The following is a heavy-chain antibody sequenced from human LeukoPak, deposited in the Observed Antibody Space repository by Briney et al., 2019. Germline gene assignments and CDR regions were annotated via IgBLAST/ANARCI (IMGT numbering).Heavy chain of an antibody. CDR3: ASHSSGLYYFDY. V-gene: IGHV3-30*03. CDR1: GFTFSSYG. CDR2: ISYDGSNK. J-gene: IGHJ4*02. Sequence: GGSLRLFCAASGFTFSSYGMHWVRQAPGKGLEWVAVISYDGSNKYYADSVKGRFTISRDNSKNTLYLQMNSLRAEDTAVYYCASHSSGLYYFDYWGQGTLVTVSS. D-gene: IGHD6-19*01.